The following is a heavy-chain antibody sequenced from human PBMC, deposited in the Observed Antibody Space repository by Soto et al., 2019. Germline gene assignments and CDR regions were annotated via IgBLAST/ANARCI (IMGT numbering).Heavy chain of an antibody. CDR2: ISGSGGST. V-gene: IGHV3-23*01. CDR3: AKGSSDMVALPDGNWFDP. CDR1: GFTFSSYA. J-gene: IGHJ5*02. Sequence: EVQLLESGGGLVQPGGSLRLSCAASGFTFSSYAMSWVRQAPGKGLEWVSAISGSGGSTYYAASVKGRFTISRDNSKNPLYLQMNSLRAEDTAVYYCAKGSSDMVALPDGNWFDPWGQGTLVTVSS. D-gene: IGHD5-18*01.